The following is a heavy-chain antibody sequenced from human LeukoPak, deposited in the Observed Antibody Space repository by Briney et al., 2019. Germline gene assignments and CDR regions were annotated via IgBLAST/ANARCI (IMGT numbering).Heavy chain of an antibody. Sequence: PSQTLSLTCTVSGGSISSGTYDWAWLRQPAGKGLEWIGRIYTTGSTNYNPSLKSRVTMSTDTSKNQFSLKLSSVTAADTAVYYCARVATGGYYNCWGQGTLVTVSS. D-gene: IGHD3-22*01. J-gene: IGHJ4*02. V-gene: IGHV4-61*02. CDR2: IYTTGST. CDR3: ARVATGGYYNC. CDR1: GGSISSGTYD.